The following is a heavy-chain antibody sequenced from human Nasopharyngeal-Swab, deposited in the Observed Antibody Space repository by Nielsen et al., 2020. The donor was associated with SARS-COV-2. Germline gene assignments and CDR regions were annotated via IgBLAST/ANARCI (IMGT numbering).Heavy chain of an antibody. J-gene: IGHJ4*02. CDR2: ISGIGDRT. CDR3: AKRLSCTSTSCYAFDY. D-gene: IGHD2-2*01. V-gene: IGHV3-23*01. Sequence: GGSLRLSCTASGFTFTTYAMSWVRQAPGKGLEWVSAISGIGDRTYYADSVQGRFTISRDNSKNTLYLQMNSLRAEDTAVYYCAKRLSCTSTSCYAFDYWGQGTRVTVSS. CDR1: GFTFTTYA.